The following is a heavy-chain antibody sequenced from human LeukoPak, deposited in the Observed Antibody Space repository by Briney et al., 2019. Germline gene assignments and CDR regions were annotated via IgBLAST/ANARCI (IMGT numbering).Heavy chain of an antibody. CDR2: IYSGGST. D-gene: IGHD1-26*01. J-gene: IGHJ5*02. V-gene: IGHV3-53*01. CDR3: ARSIVGATSWFDP. Sequence: PGRSLRLSCAASGFTFSSYGMHWVRQAPGKGLEWVSVIYSGGSTYYADSVKGRFTISRDNSKNTLYLQMNSLRAEDTAVYYCARSIVGATSWFDPWGQGTLVTVSS. CDR1: GFTFSSYG.